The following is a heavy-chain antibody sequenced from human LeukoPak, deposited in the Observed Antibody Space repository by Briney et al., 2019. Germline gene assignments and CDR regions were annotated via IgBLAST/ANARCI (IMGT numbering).Heavy chain of an antibody. CDR1: GGSFSGYY. CDR2: INHSGST. D-gene: IGHD3-3*01. V-gene: IGHV4-34*01. CDR3: ARDLGGSYWYCDL. J-gene: IGHJ2*01. Sequence: SETLSLTCAVYGGSFSGYYWSWIRQPPGKGLEWIGEINHSGSTNYNPSLKSRVTMTVDTSKNQFSLKLSTVTAADTAVYYCARDLGGSYWYCDLWGRGTLVTVSS.